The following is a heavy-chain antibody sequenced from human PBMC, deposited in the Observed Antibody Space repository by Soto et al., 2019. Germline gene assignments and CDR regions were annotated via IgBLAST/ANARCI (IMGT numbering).Heavy chain of an antibody. D-gene: IGHD2-2*01. Sequence: QLQLQESGPGLVKPSETLSLTCTVSGGSISSSSYYWGWIRQPPGKGLEWIGSIYYSGSTYYNPSLKSRVTRSVDTSKNQFSLKLSSVTAADTAVYYCARRQIVVVPAAMPEAYFDYWGQGTLVTVSS. V-gene: IGHV4-39*01. J-gene: IGHJ4*02. CDR3: ARRQIVVVPAAMPEAYFDY. CDR1: GGSISSSSYY. CDR2: IYYSGST.